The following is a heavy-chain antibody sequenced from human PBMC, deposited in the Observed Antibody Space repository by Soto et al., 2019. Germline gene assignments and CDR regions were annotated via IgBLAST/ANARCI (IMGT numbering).Heavy chain of an antibody. V-gene: IGHV4-30-2*01. CDR1: GGSISSGGYS. Sequence: SETLSLTCAVSGGSISSGGYSWSWIRQPPGKGLEWIGYIYHSGSTYYNPSLKSRVTISVDRSKNQFSLKLSSVTAADTAVYYCARGGYYYGSGSYYYPNWFDPWGQGTLVTVSS. CDR3: ARGGYYYGSGSYYYPNWFDP. J-gene: IGHJ5*02. D-gene: IGHD3-10*01. CDR2: IYHSGST.